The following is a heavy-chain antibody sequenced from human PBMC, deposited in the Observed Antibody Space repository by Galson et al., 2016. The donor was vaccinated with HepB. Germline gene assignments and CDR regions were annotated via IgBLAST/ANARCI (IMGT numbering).Heavy chain of an antibody. D-gene: IGHD4-11*01. CDR1: GGSIKSSIYY. CDR2: AYYGGTT. J-gene: IGHJ4*02. CDR3: ATVIKSRVDEY. Sequence: SETLSLTCTVSGGSIKSSIYYWGWIRQPPGKGLEWIGTAYYGGTTYYNPSLQSRVTISVDTSKNQFSLKLSSLSAADSAVSYCATVIKSRVDEYWGQGTLVIVSS. V-gene: IGHV4-39*01.